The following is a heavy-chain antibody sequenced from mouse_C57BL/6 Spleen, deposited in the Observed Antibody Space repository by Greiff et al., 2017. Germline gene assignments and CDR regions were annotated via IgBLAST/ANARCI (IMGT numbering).Heavy chain of an antibody. CDR3: ARSARGGGYFDY. V-gene: IGHV1-54*01. J-gene: IGHJ2*01. Sequence: QVQLQQSGAELVRPGTSVKVSCKASGYAFTNYLIEWVKQRPGQGLEWIGVINPGSGGTNYNEQFKGKATLTADKSSSTAYMQLSSLTSEDAAVXFYARSARGGGYFDYWGQGTTLTVSS. D-gene: IGHD1-1*02. CDR1: GYAFTNYL. CDR2: INPGSGGT.